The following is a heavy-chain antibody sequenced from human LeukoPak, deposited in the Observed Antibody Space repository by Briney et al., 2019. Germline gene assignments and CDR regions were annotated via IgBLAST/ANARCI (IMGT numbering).Heavy chain of an antibody. CDR2: IYTNGRT. Sequence: SQTLSLTCSVSGNFISTGSYYWSWIRQPAGKGLEWIGHIYTNGRTDYNPSLKSRVTISVDKSKNQFALRLSSVTAADTAVYYCANSVGVVLLYYWGQGTLVTVSS. J-gene: IGHJ4*02. CDR1: GNFISTGSYY. CDR3: ANSVGVVLLYY. V-gene: IGHV4-61*09. D-gene: IGHD2-21*01.